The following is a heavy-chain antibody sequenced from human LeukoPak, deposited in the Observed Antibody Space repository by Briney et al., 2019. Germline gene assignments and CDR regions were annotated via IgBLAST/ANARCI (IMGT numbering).Heavy chain of an antibody. D-gene: IGHD3-22*01. CDR2: INHSGST. CDR1: GGSISSGGYY. CDR3: ARLSGYRKGAFDI. V-gene: IGHV4-30-2*01. Sequence: SQTLSLTCTVSGGSISSGGYYWSWIRQPPGKGLEWIGEINHSGSTNYNPSLKSRVTISVDTSKNQFSLKLSSVTAADTAVYYCARLSGYRKGAFDIWGQGTMVTVSS. J-gene: IGHJ3*02.